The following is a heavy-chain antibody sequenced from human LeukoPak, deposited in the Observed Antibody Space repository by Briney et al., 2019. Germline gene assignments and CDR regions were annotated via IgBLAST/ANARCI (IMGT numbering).Heavy chain of an antibody. Sequence: NTSETLSLTCTVSGGSISSYYWSWIRQPAGKGLEWIGRIYTSGSTNYNPSLKSRVTMSVDTSKNQFSLKLSSVTAADTAVYYCAREGGQYSSSWTGLFDYWGQGTLVTVSS. CDR3: AREGGQYSSSWTGLFDY. D-gene: IGHD6-13*01. V-gene: IGHV4-4*07. CDR2: IYTSGST. CDR1: GGSISSYY. J-gene: IGHJ4*02.